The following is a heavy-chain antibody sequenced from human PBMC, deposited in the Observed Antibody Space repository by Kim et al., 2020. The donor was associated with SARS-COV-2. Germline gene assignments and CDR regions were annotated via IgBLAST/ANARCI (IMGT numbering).Heavy chain of an antibody. CDR3: ARVNWGSGWYYYYYYGMDV. D-gene: IGHD6-19*01. Sequence: SETLSLTCTVSGGSISSYYWSWIRQPPGKGLEWIGYIYYSGSTNYNPSLKSRVTISVDTSKNQFSLKLSSVTAADTAVYYCARVNWGSGWYYYYYYGMDV. J-gene: IGHJ6*01. V-gene: IGHV4-59*01. CDR2: IYYSGST. CDR1: GGSISSYY.